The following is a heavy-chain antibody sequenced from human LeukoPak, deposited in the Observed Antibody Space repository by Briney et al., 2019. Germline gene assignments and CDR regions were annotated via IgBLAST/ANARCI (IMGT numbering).Heavy chain of an antibody. CDR3: ARDLGAVVPAAIDFDY. Sequence: ASVKVSCKASGYTFTSYGISGVRQAPGQGLEWMGWISAYNGNKNYAQKLQGRVTMTTDTSTSTAYMELRSLRSDDTAVYYCARDLGAVVPAAIDFDYWGQGTLVTVSS. J-gene: IGHJ4*02. CDR1: GYTFTSYG. V-gene: IGHV1-18*01. D-gene: IGHD2-2*01. CDR2: ISAYNGNK.